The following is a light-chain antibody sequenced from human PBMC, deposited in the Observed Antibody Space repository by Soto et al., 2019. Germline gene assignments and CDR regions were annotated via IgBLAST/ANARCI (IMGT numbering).Light chain of an antibody. V-gene: IGKV3-20*01. J-gene: IGKJ5*01. CDR3: QQYGSSPMYT. Sequence: EIVLTQSPGTLSLSPGERATLSCRASQSVSSYYLAWYQQKPGQAPRLLIYAASSRATGIPDRFSGSGSGTDFTLTISRLEPEDFAVYYCQQYGSSPMYTFGQGTRLEI. CDR1: QSVSSYY. CDR2: AAS.